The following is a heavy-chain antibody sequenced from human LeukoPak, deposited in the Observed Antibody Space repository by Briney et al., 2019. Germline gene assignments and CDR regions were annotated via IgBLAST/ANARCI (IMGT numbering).Heavy chain of an antibody. CDR3: ARHLSSGWYAVHY. CDR1: GGSISSSSYY. Sequence: PSETLSLTCTVSGGSISSSSYYWGWIRQPPGKGLEWIGSIYYSGSTYYNPSLKSRVTISVDTSKNQFSLKLSSVTAADTAVYYCARHLSSGWYAVHYWGQGTLVTVSS. V-gene: IGHV4-39*01. CDR2: IYYSGST. D-gene: IGHD6-19*01. J-gene: IGHJ4*02.